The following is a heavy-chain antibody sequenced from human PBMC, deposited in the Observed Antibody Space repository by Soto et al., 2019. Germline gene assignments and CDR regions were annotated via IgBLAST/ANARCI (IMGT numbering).Heavy chain of an antibody. CDR1: GYTVTSYG. J-gene: IGHJ3*02. CDR2: ISGYNGNA. CDR3: VRSFDI. V-gene: IGHV1-18*01. Sequence: QVQLVQSGTEMKKPGASVKVSCKASGYTVTSYGISWVRQAPGQGLEWMGWISGYNGNANYAQKLQGRVTMTTDTSTRTVYMELRSLRSDDTAVYYCVRSFDIWGQGTMVTVSS.